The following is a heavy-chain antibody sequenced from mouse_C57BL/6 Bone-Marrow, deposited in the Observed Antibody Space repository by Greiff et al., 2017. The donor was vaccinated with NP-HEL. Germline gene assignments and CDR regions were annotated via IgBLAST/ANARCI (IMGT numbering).Heavy chain of an antibody. CDR2: IIPNDGGT. CDR3: ARRKIYYDYDEGGFDY. V-gene: IGHV1-18*01. Sequence: EVQLQQSGPELVKPGASVKIPCKASGYTFTDYNMDWVKQSHGKSLEWIGDIIPNDGGTIYNQKFKGKATLTVDKSSSTAYMELRSLTSEDTAVYYCARRKIYYDYDEGGFDYWGQGTTLTVSS. CDR1: GYTFTDYN. D-gene: IGHD2-4*01. J-gene: IGHJ2*01.